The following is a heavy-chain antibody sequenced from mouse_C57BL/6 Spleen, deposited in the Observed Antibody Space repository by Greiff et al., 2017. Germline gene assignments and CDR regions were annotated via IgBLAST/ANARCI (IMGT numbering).Heavy chain of an antibody. D-gene: IGHD1-1*01. CDR1: GFSLSTFGMG. V-gene: IGHV8-8*01. Sequence: QVPLNVSGPGILQPSQTLSLTCSFSGFSLSTFGMGVGWIRQPSGKGLEWLAHIWWDDDKYYNPALKSRLTISKDTSKNQVFLTIANVDTADTATYYCARIYYGRSHRYFDVWGTGTTVTVSS. J-gene: IGHJ1*03. CDR2: IWWDDDK. CDR3: ARIYYGRSHRYFDV.